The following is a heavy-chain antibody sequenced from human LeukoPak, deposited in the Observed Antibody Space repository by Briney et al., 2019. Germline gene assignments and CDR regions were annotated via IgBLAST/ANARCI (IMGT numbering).Heavy chain of an antibody. CDR2: IYAGGLT. J-gene: IGHJ4*02. Sequence: GGSLRLSCAASGFTVISNYMSWVRQAPGKGLEWVSVIYAGGLTYYADSVKGRFTVSRDNSKNTLYLQMNSLRAEDTAVYYCAKSVVVITFRFDDWGQGALVTVSS. D-gene: IGHD2-15*01. V-gene: IGHV3-53*01. CDR3: AKSVVVITFRFDD. CDR1: GFTVISNY.